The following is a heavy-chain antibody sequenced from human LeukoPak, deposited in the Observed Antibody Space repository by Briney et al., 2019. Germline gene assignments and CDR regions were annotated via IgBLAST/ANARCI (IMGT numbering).Heavy chain of an antibody. V-gene: IGHV1-18*01. J-gene: IGHJ4*02. CDR3: ARDRGYSSGWYRGGIDY. Sequence: ASVKVSCKASGFTLRNFAISWVRQAPGQGLEWMGWISAYDGNTNYAQKFQGRVTMTTDTSTNTAYMELRSLRSDDTAVYYCARDRGYSSGWYRGGIDYWGQGTLVTVSS. D-gene: IGHD6-19*01. CDR2: ISAYDGNT. CDR1: GFTLRNFA.